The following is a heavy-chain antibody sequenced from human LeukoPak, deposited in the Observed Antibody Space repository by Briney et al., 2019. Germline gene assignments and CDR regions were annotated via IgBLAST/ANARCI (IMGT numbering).Heavy chain of an antibody. V-gene: IGHV3-30*02. Sequence: GGSLRLSCAASGFIFSNHDMHWVRQAPGKGLEWVAFIREDATNKYYGDSVKGRFTISRDNSKNTVYLQINGLRAEDTAVYYCARDRGYGDWNYFDYWGQGTLVTVSS. D-gene: IGHD4-17*01. CDR2: IREDATNK. J-gene: IGHJ4*02. CDR3: ARDRGYGDWNYFDY. CDR1: GFIFSNHD.